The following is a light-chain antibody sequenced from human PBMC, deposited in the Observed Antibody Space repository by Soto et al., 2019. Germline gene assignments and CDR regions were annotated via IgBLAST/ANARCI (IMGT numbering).Light chain of an antibody. J-gene: IGKJ1*01. CDR1: QSVSTNN. V-gene: IGKV3-20*01. CDR2: GAS. Sequence: EIVLTQSPGTLALSPGARATLSCRASQSVSTNNLAWYQRKPGQAPRLLIYGASSRATDIPARFSGSGSGTDFTLTITRLEPEDFAVYYCQQYGSSPPTFGQGTKVEIK. CDR3: QQYGSSPPT.